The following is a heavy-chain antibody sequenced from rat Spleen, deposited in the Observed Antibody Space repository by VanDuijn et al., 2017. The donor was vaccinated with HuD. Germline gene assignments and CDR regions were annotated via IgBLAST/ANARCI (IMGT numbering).Heavy chain of an antibody. V-gene: IGHV5-31*01. CDR2: ITNSGGKP. D-gene: IGHD1-10*01. Sequence: EVQLVESGGGPVQPGRSLKLSCVASGFTFNKYWMTWIRQAPGQGLEWVASITNSGGKPYYPDSVRGRFTVSRDNAKKTLYLQINSLRSGDTATYYCATGGDNKYRFAYWGQGTQVTVSS. CDR1: GFTFNKYW. J-gene: IGHJ3*01. CDR3: ATGGDNKYRFAY.